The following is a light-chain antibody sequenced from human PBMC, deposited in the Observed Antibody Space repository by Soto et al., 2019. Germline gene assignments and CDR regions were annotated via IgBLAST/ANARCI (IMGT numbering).Light chain of an antibody. V-gene: IGKV3-20*01. CDR3: QQYGSSSWT. J-gene: IGKJ1*01. Sequence: EIVLTQSPGTLSLSPEERATLSCRASQSVSSSYLAWYQQKPGQAPRLLIYGASSRATGIPDRFSGSGSGTDFTLTISRLEPEDFAVYYCQQYGSSSWTFGQGIKVDIK. CDR2: GAS. CDR1: QSVSSSY.